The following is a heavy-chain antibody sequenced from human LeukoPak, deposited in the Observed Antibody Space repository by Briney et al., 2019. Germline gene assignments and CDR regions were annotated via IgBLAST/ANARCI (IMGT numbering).Heavy chain of an antibody. CDR1: GSTFSSYG. V-gene: IGHV3-23*01. CDR2: ISGGGGNT. D-gene: IGHD3-22*01. Sequence: GGTLRLSCAAAGSTFSSYGLSWVRQAPGKGLEWVSAISGGGGNTYYADSVEGRFTIPRDNSKNTLYLQMNSLRADDTAVYYCAKDLYYDSSGYQFDYWGQGTLVTVSS. CDR3: AKDLYYDSSGYQFDY. J-gene: IGHJ4*02.